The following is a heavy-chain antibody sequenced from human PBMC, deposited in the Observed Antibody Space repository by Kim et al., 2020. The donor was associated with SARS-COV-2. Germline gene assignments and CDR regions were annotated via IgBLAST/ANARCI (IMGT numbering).Heavy chain of an antibody. J-gene: IGHJ5*02. CDR2: IKEDGSEK. CDR3: TRQFLFESSGYRPSDR. CDR1: GFTFSNHW. D-gene: IGHD3-22*01. V-gene: IGHV3-7*01. Sequence: GGSLRLSCAASGFTFSNHWMTWVRQGPGKGLEWVANIKEDGSEKWYVDSVKGRFIVSRDNAKNSVSLQMNSLRVEDTAVYYCTRQFLFESSGYRPSDRWGQGTLVIVSS.